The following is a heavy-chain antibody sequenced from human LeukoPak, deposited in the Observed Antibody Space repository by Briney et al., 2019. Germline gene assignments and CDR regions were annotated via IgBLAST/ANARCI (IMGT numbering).Heavy chain of an antibody. CDR3: ARDPPAGPTEWELPYYFDY. CDR2: IYYSGST. V-gene: IGHV4-39*07. J-gene: IGHJ4*02. D-gene: IGHD1-26*01. Sequence: SETLSLTCTVSGGSISSSSYYWGWIRQPPGKGLGWIGSIYYSGSTYYNPSLKSRVTISVDTSKNQFSLKLSSVTAADTAGYYCARDPPAGPTEWELPYYFDYWGQGTLVTVSS. CDR1: GGSISSSSYY.